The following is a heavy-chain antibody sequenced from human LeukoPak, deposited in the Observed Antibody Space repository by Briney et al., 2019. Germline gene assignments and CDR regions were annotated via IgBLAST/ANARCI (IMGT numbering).Heavy chain of an antibody. Sequence: GGSLRLSCAASGFTFSTYWMSWVRQAPGKGLEWVANIKQDGSEIYYVDSVRGRFTISRDNAQNSLYLQMNSLRAEDTAVYYCAKDSGHDYGDYVGSWYYYYMDVWGKGTTVTVSS. V-gene: IGHV3-7*01. CDR2: IKQDGSEI. CDR1: GFTFSTYW. J-gene: IGHJ6*03. D-gene: IGHD4-17*01. CDR3: AKDSGHDYGDYVGSWYYYYMDV.